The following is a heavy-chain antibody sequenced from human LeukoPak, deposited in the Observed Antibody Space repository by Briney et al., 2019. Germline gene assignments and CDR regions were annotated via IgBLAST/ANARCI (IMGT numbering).Heavy chain of an antibody. CDR1: GYSISSGYY. D-gene: IGHD3-22*01. Sequence: SETLSLTCAVSGYSISSGYYWGWIRQPPGKGLEWIGSIYHSGSTYYNPSLKSRVTISVDTSKTQFSLKLSSVTAADTAVYYCARNRGYYDSSGCYAVDYWGQGTLVTVSS. J-gene: IGHJ4*02. V-gene: IGHV4-38-2*01. CDR3: ARNRGYYDSSGCYAVDY. CDR2: IYHSGST.